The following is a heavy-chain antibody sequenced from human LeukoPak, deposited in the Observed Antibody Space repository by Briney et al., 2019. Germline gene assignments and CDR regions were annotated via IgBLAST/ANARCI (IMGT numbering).Heavy chain of an antibody. CDR1: GGSFSGYY. Sequence: SETLSLTCAVYGGSFSGYYWSWIRQPPGKGLKWIGENNHSGSTNYNPSLKSRVTISVDTSKNQFSLKLSSVTAADTAVYYCARGGYGGFLDPWGQGTLVTVSS. J-gene: IGHJ5*02. D-gene: IGHD4-23*01. CDR3: ARGGYGGFLDP. CDR2: NNHSGST. V-gene: IGHV4-34*01.